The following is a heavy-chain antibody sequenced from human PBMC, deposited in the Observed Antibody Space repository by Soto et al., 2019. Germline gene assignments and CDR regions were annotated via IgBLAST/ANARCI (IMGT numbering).Heavy chain of an antibody. V-gene: IGHV3-23*01. CDR2: ISGSGGST. CDR3: AKTPYYGSSGYYPGFDY. D-gene: IGHD3-22*01. Sequence: PGGSLRLSCAASGFTFSSYAMSWVRQAPGKGLEWVSAISGSGGSTYYADSVKGRFTISRDNSKNTLYLQMNSLRAEDTAVYYCAKTPYYGSSGYYPGFDYWGRGTLVTVSS. J-gene: IGHJ4*02. CDR1: GFTFSSYA.